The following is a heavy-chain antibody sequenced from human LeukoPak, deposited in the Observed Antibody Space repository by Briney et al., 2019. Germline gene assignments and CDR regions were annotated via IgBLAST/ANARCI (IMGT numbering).Heavy chain of an antibody. Sequence: GGSLRLSCAASGFTFSSYAMSWVRQAPGKGLEWVSAISGSGGSTYYADSVKGRFTISRGNSKNTLYLQMNSLRAEDTAVYYCAKSPGGYSSGWYDSRGQGTLVTVSS. CDR2: ISGSGGST. J-gene: IGHJ4*02. CDR1: GFTFSSYA. D-gene: IGHD6-19*01. V-gene: IGHV3-23*01. CDR3: AKSPGGYSSGWYDS.